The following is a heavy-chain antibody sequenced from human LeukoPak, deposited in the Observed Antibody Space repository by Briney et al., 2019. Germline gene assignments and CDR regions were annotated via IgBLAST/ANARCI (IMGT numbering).Heavy chain of an antibody. CDR2: INSDGINT. Sequence: GGSLRLSCAASGFTFSNYWMHWVRHAPGKGLVWVSRINSDGINTSYADSVKGRFTISRDNAKNTLNLQMNSLRAEDTAVYYCARAPPLGNWFDPWGQGTLVTVSS. CDR3: ARAPPLGNWFDP. D-gene: IGHD7-27*01. V-gene: IGHV3-74*01. CDR1: GFTFSNYW. J-gene: IGHJ5*02.